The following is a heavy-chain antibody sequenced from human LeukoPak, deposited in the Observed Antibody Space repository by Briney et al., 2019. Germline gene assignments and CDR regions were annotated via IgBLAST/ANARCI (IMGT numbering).Heavy chain of an antibody. CDR3: ARDGRCSGNSCYPFDY. Sequence: SETLSLICAVSGYSINRGYYWGWIRQPPGKGLEWIGSMYHRGNTYYNPSLKSRVTISVDTSKNQFSLKLSSVTAADTAVYYCARDGRCSGNSCYPFDYWGQGTLVAVSS. V-gene: IGHV4-38-2*02. CDR1: GYSINRGYY. J-gene: IGHJ4*02. CDR2: MYHRGNT. D-gene: IGHD2-15*01.